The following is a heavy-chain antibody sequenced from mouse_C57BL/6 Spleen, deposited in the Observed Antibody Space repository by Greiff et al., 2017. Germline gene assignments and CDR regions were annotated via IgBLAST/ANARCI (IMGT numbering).Heavy chain of an antibody. Sequence: QVQLQQSGAELVRPGTSVKVSCKASGYAFTNYLIEWVKQRPGQGLEWIGVINPGSGGTNYNEKFKGKATLTADKSSSTAYMQLSSLTSEDSAGYFCARGGLLRSAWFAYWGQGTLVTVSA. CDR1: GYAFTNYL. V-gene: IGHV1-54*01. CDR3: ARGGLLRSAWFAY. D-gene: IGHD2-3*01. CDR2: INPGSGGT. J-gene: IGHJ3*01.